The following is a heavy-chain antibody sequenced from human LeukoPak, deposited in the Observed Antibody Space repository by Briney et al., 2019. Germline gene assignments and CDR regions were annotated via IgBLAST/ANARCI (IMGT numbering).Heavy chain of an antibody. Sequence: ASVKVSCKASGGTFSSYAISWVRQAPGQGLEWMGGIIPIFGTANYAQKFQGRVTITADKSTSTAYMELSSLRSEDTAVYYCARALHGDYGPGPFDYWGQGTLVTVSS. J-gene: IGHJ4*02. CDR1: GGTFSSYA. D-gene: IGHD4-17*01. CDR3: ARALHGDYGPGPFDY. CDR2: IIPIFGTA. V-gene: IGHV1-69*06.